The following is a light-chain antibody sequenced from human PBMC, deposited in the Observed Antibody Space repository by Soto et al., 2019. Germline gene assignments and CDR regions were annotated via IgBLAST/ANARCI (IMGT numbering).Light chain of an antibody. CDR2: EVS. Sequence: QSALTQPASVSGSPGQSITISCTGTSSDVGSYNLVSWYQQHPGKAPKLMIYEVSKRPSGVSNRFSGSKSGNTASLTSSGLQAEYEADYYCCSYAGSSTLYVFGTGTKLTVL. CDR3: CSYAGSSTLYV. V-gene: IGLV2-23*02. J-gene: IGLJ1*01. CDR1: SSDVGSYNL.